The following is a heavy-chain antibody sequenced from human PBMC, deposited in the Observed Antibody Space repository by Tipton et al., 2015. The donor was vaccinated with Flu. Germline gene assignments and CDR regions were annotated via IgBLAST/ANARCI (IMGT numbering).Heavy chain of an antibody. V-gene: IGHV4-39*07. CDR2: IYYSGST. CDR3: ARVDTAILEAFDI. CDR1: GGSISSSSYY. D-gene: IGHD5-18*01. J-gene: IGHJ3*02. Sequence: TLSLTCTVSGGSISSSSYYWGWIRQPPGKGLEWIGRIYYSGSTYYNPSLKSRVTISVDTSKNQFSLKLSSVTAADTAVYYCARVDTAILEAFDIWGQGTMVTVSS.